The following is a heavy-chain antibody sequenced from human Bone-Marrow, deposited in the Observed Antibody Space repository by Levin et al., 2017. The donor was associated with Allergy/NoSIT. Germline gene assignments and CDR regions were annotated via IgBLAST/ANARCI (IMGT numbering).Heavy chain of an antibody. CDR2: IKQDGSEK. J-gene: IGHJ6*02. Sequence: GGSLRLSCAASGFTFSSYWMSWVRQAPGKGLEWVANIKQDGSEKYYVDSVKGRFTISRDNAKNSLYLQMNSLRAEDTAVYYCARVNAGYCSSTSCHNTDYYDGMDGWGQGTTVTVSS. CDR3: ARVNAGYCSSTSCHNTDYYDGMDG. CDR1: GFTFSSYW. V-gene: IGHV3-7*01. D-gene: IGHD2-2*01.